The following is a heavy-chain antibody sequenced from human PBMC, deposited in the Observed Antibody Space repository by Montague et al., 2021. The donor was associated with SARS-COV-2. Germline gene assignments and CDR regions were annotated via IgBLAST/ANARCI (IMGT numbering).Heavy chain of an antibody. CDR1: GFSLSTSGMC. V-gene: IGHV2-70*11. Sequence: PALVKPTQTLTLTCTFSGFSLSTSGMCVSWIRQPPGKALEWLARIDWDDDKYYSTPLETRLTISKDTSKNQVVLTMTNMDPVDTATYYCARDWGCTHFDYWGQGTLVTVSS. D-gene: IGHD7-27*01. CDR3: ARDWGCTHFDY. J-gene: IGHJ4*02. CDR2: IDWDDDK.